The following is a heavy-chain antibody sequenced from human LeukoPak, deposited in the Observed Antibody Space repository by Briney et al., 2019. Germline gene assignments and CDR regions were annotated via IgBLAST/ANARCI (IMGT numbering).Heavy chain of an antibody. Sequence: GGSLRLSCVMSGLPVSSNYMAWARQAPGKGLEWVSVIYGSGVTSYTDSVKGRFTISRDNSKNTLYLQMNSLRAEDTALYFCVRDAVLSGTYSTYWGQGALVAVSS. CDR2: IYGSGVT. D-gene: IGHD1-26*01. V-gene: IGHV3-66*01. CDR1: GLPVSSNY. CDR3: VRDAVLSGTYSTY. J-gene: IGHJ4*02.